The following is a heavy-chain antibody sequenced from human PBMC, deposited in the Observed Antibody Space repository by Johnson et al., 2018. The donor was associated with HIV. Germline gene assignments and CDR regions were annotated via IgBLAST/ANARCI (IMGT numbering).Heavy chain of an antibody. V-gene: IGHV3-7*01. CDR3: ARVSSSSLGAFDI. CDR1: GFTLSSYW. D-gene: IGHD6-6*01. CDR2: IKQDGSEK. Sequence: VQLVESGGGLVKPGGSLRLSCAASGFTLSSYWMSWVRQAPGKGLEWVANIKQDGSEKYYVDSVKGRFTISRDNAKNSLYLQMNSLRAEDTAVYYCARVSSSSLGAFDIWGHGTMVTVSS. J-gene: IGHJ3*02.